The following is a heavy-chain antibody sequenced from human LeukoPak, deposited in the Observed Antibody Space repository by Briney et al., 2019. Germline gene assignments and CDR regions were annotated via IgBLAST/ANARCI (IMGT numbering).Heavy chain of an antibody. D-gene: IGHD4-17*01. CDR1: GFAFSTCG. V-gene: IGHV3-21*01. J-gene: IGHJ3*02. CDR2: ISGSSAYI. Sequence: GGSLRLSCAASGFAFSTCGMNWVRQAPGKGLEWVSSISGSSAYIYYADSVKGRFTISRDNAQNSLYLQMNSLRAEDSSVYYCARPTTVTTISADAFDIWGQGTMVTVSS. CDR3: ARPTTVTTISADAFDI.